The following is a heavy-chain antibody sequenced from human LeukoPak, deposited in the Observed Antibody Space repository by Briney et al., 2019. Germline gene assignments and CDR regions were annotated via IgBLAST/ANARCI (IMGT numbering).Heavy chain of an antibody. D-gene: IGHD2-2*01. Sequence: ASVKVSCKVSGYTLTELSMHWVRQAPGKGLEWMGGFDPEDGETIYAQKFQGRVTMTEDTSTDTAYMELGTLRSEDTAVYYCATAPIFENVVVVPAAFSLDVWGKGTTVTVSS. CDR1: GYTLTELS. CDR3: ATAPIFENVVVVPAAFSLDV. V-gene: IGHV1-24*01. CDR2: FDPEDGET. J-gene: IGHJ6*04.